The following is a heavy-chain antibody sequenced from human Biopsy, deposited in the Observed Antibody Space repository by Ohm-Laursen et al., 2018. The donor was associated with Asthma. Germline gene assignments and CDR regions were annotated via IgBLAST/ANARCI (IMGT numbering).Heavy chain of an antibody. CDR1: GFTFRSYW. J-gene: IGHJ3*02. V-gene: IGHV3-7*01. Sequence: GSLRLSCAASGFTFRSYWMSWVRQAPGKGLEWVANIKEDGSEKYYVDSVKGRFTISRDNAKNSLYLQMNSLRAEETAVYYCARARESSSWASAFDIWGQGTKVTVSS. D-gene: IGHD6-6*01. CDR3: ARARESSSWASAFDI. CDR2: IKEDGSEK.